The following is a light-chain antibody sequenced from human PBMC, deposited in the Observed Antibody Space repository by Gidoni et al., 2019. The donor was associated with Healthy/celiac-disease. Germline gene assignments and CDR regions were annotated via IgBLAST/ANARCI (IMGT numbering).Light chain of an antibody. CDR1: QSISSY. Sequence: DIQMTQAPSSLSASVGDRVTITCRASQSISSYLNWYHQKAGKAPKLLIYAASSLQRGVPSRFSGSRSGTDFTLTISSLQPEDFATYYCQQSYSIPWTFXXXTKVEIK. CDR2: AAS. CDR3: QQSYSIPWT. J-gene: IGKJ1*01. V-gene: IGKV1-39*01.